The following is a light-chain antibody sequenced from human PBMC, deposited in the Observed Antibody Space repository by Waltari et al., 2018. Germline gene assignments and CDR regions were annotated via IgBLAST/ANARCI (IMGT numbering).Light chain of an antibody. CDR3: CSYAGADTSVV. V-gene: IGLV2-11*01. Sequence: QSALTQPRSVSGSPGQSVTISCTGTSSDIGGYDFVSWYQQYPGKAPKLIIYDVNKRPPGVPGRSSGAKSGNTASLTISGLLNEDEADYYCCSYAGADTSVVFGGGTTLTVL. CDR2: DVN. J-gene: IGLJ2*01. CDR1: SSDIGGYDF.